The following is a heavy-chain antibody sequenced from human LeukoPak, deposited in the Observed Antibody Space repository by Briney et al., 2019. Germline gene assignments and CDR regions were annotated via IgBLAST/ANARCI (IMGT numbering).Heavy chain of an antibody. V-gene: IGHV3-33*08. CDR3: ARDCVYCTRATCSSHLPEPPSLDY. CDR1: GFTFSSYG. CDR2: IWFDESNK. Sequence: GGSLRLSCAAPGFTFSSYGMHWVRQAPGKGLEWLAFIWFDESNKFYAASVKGRFTISRDNSKNTLYLQMNSLRAEDTAVYYCARDCVYCTRATCSSHLPEPPSLDYWGQGTLVTVSS. D-gene: IGHD2-2*01. J-gene: IGHJ4*02.